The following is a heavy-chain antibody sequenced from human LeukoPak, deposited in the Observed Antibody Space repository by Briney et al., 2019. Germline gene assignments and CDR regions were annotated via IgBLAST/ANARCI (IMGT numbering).Heavy chain of an antibody. CDR2: ISYSGGST. V-gene: IGHV3-23*01. CDR3: AKDSGYCSTTSCRFQY. D-gene: IGHD2-2*01. J-gene: IGHJ1*01. CDR1: GFTFSSYA. Sequence: GGSLRLSCAASGFTFSSYAMSWVRQAPGKGLEWVSAISYSGGSTYYADSVKGRFTISRDDSKNTLYLQTNSLRAEDTAVYYCAKDSGYCSTTSCRFQYWGQGTLVTVSS.